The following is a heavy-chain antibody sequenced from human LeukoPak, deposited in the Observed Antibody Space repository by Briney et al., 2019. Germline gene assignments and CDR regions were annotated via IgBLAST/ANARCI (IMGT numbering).Heavy chain of an antibody. CDR2: IIGPGGDT. CDR3: AKAAAERCASIKCYPFDS. J-gene: IGHJ4*02. D-gene: IGHD1-1*01. CDR1: GFSFNSYA. Sequence: PGGSLRLSCTASGFSFNSYAMNWVRQAPGEGLEWVASIIGPGGDTYHAGSVRGRFTISRDNSKNTLYLQMSHLRVEDTALYYCAKAAAERCASIKCYPFDSWGQGTLVAVSS. V-gene: IGHV3-23*01.